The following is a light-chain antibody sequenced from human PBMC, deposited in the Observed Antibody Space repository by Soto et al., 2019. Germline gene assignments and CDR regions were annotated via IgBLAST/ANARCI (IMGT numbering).Light chain of an antibody. CDR1: QTIDSW. Sequence: DIQMTQSPSTLSASVGDRVTITCRASQTIDSWLAWYQQRPGKPPKLLIYKASTLASGLPSRVSGSGSGTEFTPTTTSLHPDDFAADDGEEYHIYSGTFGQGTKVYIK. CDR3: EEYHIYSGT. V-gene: IGKV1-5*03. J-gene: IGKJ1*01. CDR2: KAS.